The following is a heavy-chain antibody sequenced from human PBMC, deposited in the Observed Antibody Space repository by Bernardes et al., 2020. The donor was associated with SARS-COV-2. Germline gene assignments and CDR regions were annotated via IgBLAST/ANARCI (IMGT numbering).Heavy chain of an antibody. CDR3: ARDRVVVVPAQEIYYYYYGMDV. CDR1: GYTFTSYG. Sequence: ASVKVSCKASGYTFTSYGISWVRQAPGQGLEWMGWISAYNGNTNYAQKLQGRVTMTTDTSTSTAYMELRSLRSDDTAVYYCARDRVVVVPAQEIYYYYYGMDVWGQGTTVTVSS. CDR2: ISAYNGNT. J-gene: IGHJ6*02. V-gene: IGHV1-18*01. D-gene: IGHD2-2*01.